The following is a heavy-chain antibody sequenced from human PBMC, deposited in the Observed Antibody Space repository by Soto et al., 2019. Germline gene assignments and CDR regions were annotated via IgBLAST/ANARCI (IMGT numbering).Heavy chain of an antibody. J-gene: IGHJ3*02. Sequence: GGSLRLSCAASGFTFSSNWMSWIRQAPGKGLELLANIKQDGSEKYYVDSVKGRFTISRDNAKNSLYLQMNSLRAEDTAVYYCARSSGWYFDIWGQGTMVTVSS. V-gene: IGHV3-7*01. CDR2: IKQDGSEK. CDR1: GFTFSSNW. D-gene: IGHD6-19*01. CDR3: ARSSGWYFDI.